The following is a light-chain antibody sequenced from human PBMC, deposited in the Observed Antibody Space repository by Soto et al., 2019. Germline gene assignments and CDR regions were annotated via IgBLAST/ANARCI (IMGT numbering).Light chain of an antibody. CDR3: SSYAGTNVVV. CDR1: SSDVGGYNY. Sequence: QSVLTQPPSASGSPRQSVTISCTGTSSDVGGYNYVSWYQQHPGKAPKRMIYEVSKRPSGVPDRFSGSKSGNTASLTVSGLQAEDEADYYCSSYAGTNVVVFGGGTKVTVL. V-gene: IGLV2-8*01. CDR2: EVS. J-gene: IGLJ2*01.